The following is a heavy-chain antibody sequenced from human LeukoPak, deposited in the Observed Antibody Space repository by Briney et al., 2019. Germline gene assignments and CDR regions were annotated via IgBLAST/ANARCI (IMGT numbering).Heavy chain of an antibody. CDR1: GFTFSSYS. CDR2: ISSSSSTI. CDR3: ARDRANYYGSGSYYSYYYYMDV. J-gene: IGHJ6*03. Sequence: GGSLRLSCAASGFTFSSYSMNWVRQAPGKGLEWVSYISSSSSTIYYADSVKGRFTISRDNAKNSLYLQMNSLRAEDTAVYYCARDRANYYGSGSYYSYYYYMDVWGKGTTVTVSS. D-gene: IGHD3-10*01. V-gene: IGHV3-48*01.